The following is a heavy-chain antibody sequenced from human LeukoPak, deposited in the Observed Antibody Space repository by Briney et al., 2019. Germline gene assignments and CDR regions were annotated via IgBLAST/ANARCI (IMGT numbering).Heavy chain of an antibody. CDR2: ISSSSSYI. CDR1: GFTFSSYS. V-gene: IGHV3-21*01. D-gene: IGHD3-9*01. Sequence: PGGSLRLSCAASGFTFSSYSMNWVRPAPGKGLEWVSSISSSSSYIYYADSVKGRFTISRDNAKNSLYLQMNSLRAEDTAVYYCARDIRAAVGFDWLLGTFDYWGQGTLVTVSS. J-gene: IGHJ4*02. CDR3: ARDIRAAVGFDWLLGTFDY.